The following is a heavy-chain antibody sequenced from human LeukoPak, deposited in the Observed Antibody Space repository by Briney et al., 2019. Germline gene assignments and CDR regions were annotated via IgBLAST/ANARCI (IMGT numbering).Heavy chain of an antibody. V-gene: IGHV3-23*01. CDR1: GFTFSSYD. D-gene: IGHD6-19*01. J-gene: IGHJ4*02. CDR3: ARVHSGSHFDY. CDR2: IAAST. Sequence: PGGSLRLSCAASGFTFSSYDMSWVRQAPGKGLEWVSGIAASTYYADSVKGRFTISRDNSKNTLYLQMNSLRAEDTAVYYCARVHSGSHFDYWGQGTLVTVSS.